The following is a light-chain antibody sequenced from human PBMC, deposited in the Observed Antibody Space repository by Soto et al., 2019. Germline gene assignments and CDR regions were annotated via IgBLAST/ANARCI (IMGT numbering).Light chain of an antibody. V-gene: IGKV1-39*01. CDR2: AAS. CDR1: QSISSY. J-gene: IGKJ1*01. Sequence: DIQMTQSPSSLSASVGDRVTSTCRASQSISSYLNWYQQKPGKAPKLLIYAASSLQSWVPSRFTGSGSGADFTLTISSLQPEDFATYYCQQSYTSWWTFGQGTKVDIK. CDR3: QQSYTSWWT.